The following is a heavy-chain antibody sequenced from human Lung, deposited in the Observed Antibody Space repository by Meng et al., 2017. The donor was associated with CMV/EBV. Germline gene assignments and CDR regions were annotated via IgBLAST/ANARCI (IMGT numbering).Heavy chain of an antibody. J-gene: IGHJ4*02. CDR1: GFTFSSYV. CDR3: AKDEGVYAISPIDY. D-gene: IGHD2-8*01. CDR2: ISGSGGIT. V-gene: IGHV3-23*01. Sequence: SXAASGFTFSSYVMSCVRQAPGKGLEWVSAISGSGGITYYADSVKGRFTITRDNSKNTLYLEINSLRDEDTAEYYWAKDEGVYAISPIDYWGRGTLVTVSS.